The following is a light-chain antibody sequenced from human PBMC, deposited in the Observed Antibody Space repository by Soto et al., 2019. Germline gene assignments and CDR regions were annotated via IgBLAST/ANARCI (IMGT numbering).Light chain of an antibody. J-gene: IGKJ4*01. V-gene: IGKV3-11*01. CDR2: GAS. CDR3: QQRSDWLT. Sequence: EIVLTQSPATLSLSPGERATLSCRASQSVSSYLAWYQHKPGQTPRLLIYGASNRDTGVPARFSGSGSGTDFPLTISSLEPEDFEVYYCQQRSDWLTFGGGTKVEI. CDR1: QSVSSY.